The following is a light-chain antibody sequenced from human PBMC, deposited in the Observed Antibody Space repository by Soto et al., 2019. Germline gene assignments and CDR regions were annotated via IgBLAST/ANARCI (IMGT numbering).Light chain of an antibody. CDR2: AAS. Sequence: DIQMTQAPSSLSASLGDRVTITCRASQSISSYLNWYQQKPGKAPKLLIYAASSLQSGVPSRFSGSGSGTDFTLTISSLQPEDFATYYCQQSYSTPETSGQGTQVDIK. CDR1: QSISSY. J-gene: IGKJ1*01. V-gene: IGKV1-39*01. CDR3: QQSYSTPET.